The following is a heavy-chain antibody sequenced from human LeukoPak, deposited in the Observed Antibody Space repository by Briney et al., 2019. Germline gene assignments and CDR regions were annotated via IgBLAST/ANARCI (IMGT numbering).Heavy chain of an antibody. CDR3: ANDRGTIFDVLNFDFDL. J-gene: IGHJ4*02. CDR2: ISRDGTDR. V-gene: IGHV3-30*18. CDR1: GFDFGDSV. D-gene: IGHD3-3*02. Sequence: GGSLRLSCAATGFDFGDSVMHWVRQAPGEGLEWVAIISRDGTDRRYEDSVKGRFTISRDNSERTVSLQMRSLPPDATGVYYCANDRGTIFDVLNFDFDLWGQGALVTVSS.